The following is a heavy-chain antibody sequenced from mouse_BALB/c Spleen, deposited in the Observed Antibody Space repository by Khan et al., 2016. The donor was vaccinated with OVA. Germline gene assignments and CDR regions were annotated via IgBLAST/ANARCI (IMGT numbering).Heavy chain of an antibody. CDR1: GFTFSTYA. J-gene: IGHJ3*01. Sequence: EVELVESGGDLVKPGGSLKLSCAASGFTFSTYALSWVRQTPDKRLEWVATINTGGDYIYYPDSVKGRFTISRDNDKNTLYLQMGSLRSEDTAMYYCARHNYGPFAYWGQGTLVTVSA. CDR3: ARHNYGPFAY. D-gene: IGHD1-1*01. CDR2: INTGGDYI. V-gene: IGHV5-6*01.